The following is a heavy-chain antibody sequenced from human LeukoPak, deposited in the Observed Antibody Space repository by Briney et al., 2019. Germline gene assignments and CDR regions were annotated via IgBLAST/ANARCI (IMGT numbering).Heavy chain of an antibody. CDR1: GGSISSSSYY. J-gene: IGHJ4*02. CDR3: ARLAMQQPFDY. D-gene: IGHD2-2*01. Sequence: PSETLSFTCTVSGGSISSSSYYWGWIRQPPGKGLEWIGSIYYSGSTYYTPSLKSRVTMSVDTSKNQFSLKLSSVTAADTAVYYCARLAMQQPFDYWGQGTLVTVSS. V-gene: IGHV4-39*01. CDR2: IYYSGST.